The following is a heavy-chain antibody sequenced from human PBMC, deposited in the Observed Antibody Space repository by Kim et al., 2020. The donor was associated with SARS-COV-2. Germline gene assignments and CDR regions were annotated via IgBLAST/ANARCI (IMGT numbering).Heavy chain of an antibody. CDR1: GFMFRTYG. J-gene: IGHJ4*02. CDR3: VKTRVRGVNYFDY. CDR2: ISYDGSDT. Sequence: GGSLRLSCAASGFMFRTYGIHWVRQAPGKGLEWVSLISYDGSDTYYADSVKGRFTISRDNSKNMLYLQMNSLRTDDTAVYFCVKTRVRGVNYFDYWGQGTLVIVSS. V-gene: IGHV3-30*18. D-gene: IGHD3-10*01.